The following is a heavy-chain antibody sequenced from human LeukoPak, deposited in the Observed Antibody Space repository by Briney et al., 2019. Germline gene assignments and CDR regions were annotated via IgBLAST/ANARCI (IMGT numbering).Heavy chain of an antibody. Sequence: GESLKISCKGSGYSFTSYWIGWVRQMPGKGLEWMGIIYPGDSDTRYSPSFQGQATISADKSISTAYLQWSRLKASDTAMYYCARRQYYYDSSGYLGVTYYFDSWGQGTLVTVSS. D-gene: IGHD3-22*01. V-gene: IGHV5-51*01. CDR3: ARRQYYYDSSGYLGVTYYFDS. CDR1: GYSFTSYW. CDR2: IYPGDSDT. J-gene: IGHJ4*02.